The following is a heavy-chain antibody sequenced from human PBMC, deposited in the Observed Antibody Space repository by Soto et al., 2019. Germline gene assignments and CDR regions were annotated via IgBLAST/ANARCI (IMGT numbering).Heavy chain of an antibody. CDR2: ISYDGFNR. V-gene: IGHV3-30*01. CDR1: GFTFGSYA. CDR3: AGVEDEGGGFFD. Sequence: QVHLVESGGGVVQPGRSLRLSCAASGFTFGSYAMHWVRQAPGGALEWVAVISYDGFNRYYAESVKGRFTISRDNSKNTLYLQMDNLKPDDAAVYFCAGVEDEGGGFFDWGQGTLVTVSS. D-gene: IGHD1-26*01. J-gene: IGHJ4*02.